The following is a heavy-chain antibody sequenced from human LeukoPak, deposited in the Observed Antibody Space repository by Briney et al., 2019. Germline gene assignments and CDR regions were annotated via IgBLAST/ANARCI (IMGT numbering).Heavy chain of an antibody. Sequence: SETLSLTCTVSGYSISSGYYWGWIRQPPGKGLEWIGSIYHSGSTYYNPSLKSRVTISVDTSKNQFSLKLSSVTAADTAVYYCAAAITMIVVVDYWGQGTLVTVSS. D-gene: IGHD3-22*01. V-gene: IGHV4-38-2*02. CDR1: GYSISSGYY. CDR3: AAAITMIVVVDY. CDR2: IYHSGST. J-gene: IGHJ4*02.